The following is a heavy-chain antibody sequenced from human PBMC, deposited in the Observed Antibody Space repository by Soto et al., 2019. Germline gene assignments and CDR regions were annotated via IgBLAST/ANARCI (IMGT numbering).Heavy chain of an antibody. V-gene: IGHV4-34*01. D-gene: IGHD3-10*01. J-gene: IGHJ6*03. CDR3: ARGLILWFGELSRRGGYYYDMDV. CDR2: INDSGNI. CDR1: GGSFSGYQ. Sequence: QVQLQQWGAGLLKPSETLSLTCAVYGGSFSGYQWSWIRQPPGKGLEWIGEINDSGNINYNPSLKSRVTILVDTAKKQISLKLSSVTAADTAVYYCARGLILWFGELSRRGGYYYDMDVWGKGTTVTVSS.